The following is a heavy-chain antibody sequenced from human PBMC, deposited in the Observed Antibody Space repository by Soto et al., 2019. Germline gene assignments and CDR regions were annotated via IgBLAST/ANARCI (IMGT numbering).Heavy chain of an antibody. D-gene: IGHD2-15*01. CDR3: AKSPFSDFCSGGSCYCPNWFDP. J-gene: IGHJ5*02. CDR1: GFTFSSYA. V-gene: IGHV3-23*01. Sequence: EVQLLESGGGLVQPGGSLRLSCAASGFTFSSYAMSWVRQAPGKGLEWVSAISGSGGSTYYADSVKGRFTISRDNSKNTLYLQMNSLRAEDTAVYYCAKSPFSDFCSGGSCYCPNWFDPWGQGTLVTVSS. CDR2: ISGSGGST.